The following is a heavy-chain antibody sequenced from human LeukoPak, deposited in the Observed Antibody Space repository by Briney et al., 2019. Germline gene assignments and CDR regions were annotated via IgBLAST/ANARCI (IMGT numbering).Heavy chain of an antibody. V-gene: IGHV3-74*01. CDR3: ARWDYFHN. D-gene: IGHD2/OR15-2a*01. Sequence: GGSLRLSCEASGFSLSGSWMHWVRQAPGKGLMWVSQSKYDGSTKSYAASVRGRFNISRDNAKNTLYLHMDSLRVEDKAVYYCARWDYFHNWGQGTMVVVSA. CDR2: SKYDGSTK. CDR1: GFSLSGSW. J-gene: IGHJ3*01.